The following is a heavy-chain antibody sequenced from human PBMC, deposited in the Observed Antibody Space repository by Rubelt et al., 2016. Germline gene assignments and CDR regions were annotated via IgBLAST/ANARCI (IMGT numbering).Heavy chain of an antibody. J-gene: IGHJ3*02. V-gene: IGHV1-18*01. CDR2: ISAYNGNT. D-gene: IGHD5-24*01. CDR1: GYTFTSYG. CDR3: ARRDGYNWDDAFDI. Sequence: QVQLVQSGAEVKKPGASVKVSCKASGYTFTSYGISWVRQAPGQGLEWMGWISAYNGNTNYAQKSHGRGTMTTDTSPSTAYMELRSLRSDDTAVYYCARRDGYNWDDAFDIWGQGTMVTVSS.